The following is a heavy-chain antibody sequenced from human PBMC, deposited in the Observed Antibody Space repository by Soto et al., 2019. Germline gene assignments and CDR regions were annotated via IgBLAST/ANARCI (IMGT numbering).Heavy chain of an antibody. CDR1: GFSFSDYA. V-gene: IGHV3-23*01. D-gene: IGHD3-22*01. J-gene: IGHJ5*01. CDR3: AKGPDGSGYYHNWFDS. Sequence: EVHLLESGGALVQPGGSLTLSCAASGFSFSDYAMSWVRQAPGKGLEWVSSISRTGDSAYYADSVKGRFAISRDRSKNRVSLQRNSLRVEDTAVYYCAKGPDGSGYYHNWFDSWGQGTLITVSS. CDR2: ISRTGDSA.